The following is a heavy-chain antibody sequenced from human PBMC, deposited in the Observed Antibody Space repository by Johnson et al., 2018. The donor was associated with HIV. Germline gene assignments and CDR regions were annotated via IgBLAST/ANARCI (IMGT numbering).Heavy chain of an antibody. J-gene: IGHJ3*02. Sequence: VQVVESGGGVVQPGRSLRLSCAASGFTFSSYAMHWVRQAPGKGLEWVSGINWNGGSTGYADSVKGRFSISRDNVKNSLYLQMDSLRVEDTAFYYCARDPSTPDSRRTGDFGAFDIWGQGTMVIVSS. CDR2: INWNGGST. V-gene: IGHV3-20*04. CDR3: ARDPSTPDSRRTGDFGAFDI. D-gene: IGHD7-27*01. CDR1: GFTFSSYA.